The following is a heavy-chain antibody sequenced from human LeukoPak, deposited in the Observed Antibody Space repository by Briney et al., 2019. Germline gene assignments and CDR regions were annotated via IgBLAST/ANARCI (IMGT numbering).Heavy chain of an antibody. D-gene: IGHD2-2*02. CDR3: ARCTSTSCYNFDY. CDR1: GGSISSYY. Sequence: SETLSLTCTVSGGSISSYYWNWIRQSAGKGLEWIGHIHTTGSTNCNPSLKSRVTTSLDTSKNQFSLKLNSVTAADTAVYYCARCTSTSCYNFDYWGQGSLVTVSS. V-gene: IGHV4-4*07. J-gene: IGHJ4*02. CDR2: IHTTGST.